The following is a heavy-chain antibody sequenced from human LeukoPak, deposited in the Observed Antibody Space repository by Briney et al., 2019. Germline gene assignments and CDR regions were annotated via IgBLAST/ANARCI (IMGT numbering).Heavy chain of an antibody. D-gene: IGHD4-23*01. V-gene: IGHV1-18*01. Sequence: GASVKVSCKASGYAFSNYGLAWLRRAPGQGLQWLGWISTFNGHTNYAQIVQDRVTMTTNTSTNTAYLELWSLRSDDTAVYYCARRHLIGNGYFDHWGQGTPVTVSS. CDR2: ISTFNGHT. CDR1: GYAFSNYG. CDR3: ARRHLIGNGYFDH. J-gene: IGHJ4*02.